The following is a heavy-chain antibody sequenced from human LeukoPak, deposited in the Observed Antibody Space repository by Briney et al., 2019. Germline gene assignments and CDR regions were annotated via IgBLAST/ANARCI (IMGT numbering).Heavy chain of an antibody. CDR1: GGSIDNSHYY. D-gene: IGHD2-15*01. CDR2: IHYSGST. CDR3: AGGIVVVAATSFDY. Sequence: PSETLSLTCTVSGGSIDNSHYYWGWIRQPPGEGLEWIASIHYSGSTYYNPSLKSRVTISVDTSKNQFSLKLSSVTAADTAVYYYAGGIVVVAATSFDYWGQGTLVTVSS. J-gene: IGHJ4*02. V-gene: IGHV4-39*01.